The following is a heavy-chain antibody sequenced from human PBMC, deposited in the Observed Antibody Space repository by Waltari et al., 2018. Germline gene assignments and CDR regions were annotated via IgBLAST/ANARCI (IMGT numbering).Heavy chain of an antibody. Sequence: QVQLQESGPGLVRPSETLSLTCTVSGDSISTYSWSWIRQPPGKGLEWIGYIYYSGITKYNPSLKSRVSISVDTSKNQFSLRLTSVTAADTAVYYCARGKYYYDSSGYRTNWFDPWGQGTLVTVSS. D-gene: IGHD3-22*01. CDR1: GDSISTYS. CDR2: IYYSGIT. J-gene: IGHJ5*02. CDR3: ARGKYYYDSSGYRTNWFDP. V-gene: IGHV4-59*01.